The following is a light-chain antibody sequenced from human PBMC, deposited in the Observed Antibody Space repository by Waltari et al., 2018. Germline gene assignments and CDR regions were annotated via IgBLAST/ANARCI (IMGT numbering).Light chain of an antibody. V-gene: IGKV4-1*01. CDR3: QQYYTSPPYT. J-gene: IGKJ2*01. CDR1: QSVLYSSNNKNY. Sequence: DIVMTQSPDSLAVSLGERATINCKSSQSVLYSSNNKNYLAWYQQKPGQPPKLLFYWASTRESGVPDRFSGSGSGTDVTLTISSLQAEDVAVYYCQQYYTSPPYTFGQGTKLEIK. CDR2: WAS.